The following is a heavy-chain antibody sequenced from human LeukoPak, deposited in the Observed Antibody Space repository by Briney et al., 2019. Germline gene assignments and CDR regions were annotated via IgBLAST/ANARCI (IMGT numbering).Heavy chain of an antibody. V-gene: IGHV1-2*06. CDR2: INPNSGGT. D-gene: IGHD6-19*01. J-gene: IGHJ4*02. CDR3: ARATPSSSGWLEVAE. Sequence: GASVKVSXKASGYTFAGYYMHWVRQAPGQGLEWMGRINPNSGGTNYAQKFQGRVTMTRDTSISTAYMELSRLRSDDTAVYYCARATPSSSGWLEVAEWGQGTLVTVSS. CDR1: GYTFAGYY.